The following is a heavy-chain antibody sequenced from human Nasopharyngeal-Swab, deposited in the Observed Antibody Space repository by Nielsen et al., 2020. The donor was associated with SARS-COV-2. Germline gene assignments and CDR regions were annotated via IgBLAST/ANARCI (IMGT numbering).Heavy chain of an antibody. V-gene: IGHV3-74*01. J-gene: IGHJ3*02. Sequence: GGSLRLSCAASGFTFSSYWMHWVRQAPGKGLVWVSRIDSDGSNTRYADSVKGRFTISRDNPKNSLYLQMNNLRVEDTALYYCAGESGPNGFDIWGQGAMITVSS. D-gene: IGHD2-15*01. CDR1: GFTFSSYW. CDR2: IDSDGSNT. CDR3: AGESGPNGFDI.